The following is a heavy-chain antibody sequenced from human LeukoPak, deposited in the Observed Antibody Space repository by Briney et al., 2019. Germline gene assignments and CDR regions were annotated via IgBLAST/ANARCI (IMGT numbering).Heavy chain of an antibody. J-gene: IGHJ4*02. D-gene: IGHD2-8*01. CDR1: GYTFIGYY. V-gene: IGHV1-2*07. Sequence: GASVKVSCKTSGYTFIGYYMHWVRQAPGQGLEWMGRINPQNGGANYAPSFQGRVTMTRDRSISTVYMELTRLTSDDTAVFYCARARYCTNGVCGMVAAVFDYWGQGTLVTVSS. CDR3: ARARYCTNGVCGMVAAVFDY. CDR2: INPQNGGA.